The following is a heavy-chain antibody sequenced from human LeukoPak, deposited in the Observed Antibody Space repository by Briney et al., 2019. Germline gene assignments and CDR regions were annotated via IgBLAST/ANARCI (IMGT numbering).Heavy chain of an antibody. Sequence: GGSLRLFCAASGFTFSSYAMSWVRQAPGKGLEYVSAISSNGGSTYYANSVKGRFTISRDNSKNTLYLQMGSLRAEDMAVYYCARARGFGSWSDYWGQGTLVTVSS. V-gene: IGHV3-64*01. J-gene: IGHJ4*02. CDR1: GFTFSSYA. CDR3: ARARGFGSWSDY. D-gene: IGHD6-13*01. CDR2: ISSNGGST.